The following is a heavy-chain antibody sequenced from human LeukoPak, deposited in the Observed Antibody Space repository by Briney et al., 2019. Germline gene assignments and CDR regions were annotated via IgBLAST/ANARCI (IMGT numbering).Heavy chain of an antibody. D-gene: IGHD2-2*02. J-gene: IGHJ1*01. CDR3: ARLRYRSSTSCYTYFQH. CDR1: GGSISSGGYY. V-gene: IGHV4-31*03. Sequence: SETLSLTCTVSGGSISSGGYYWSWIRQHPGKGLEWIGYIYYSGSTYYNPSLKSRLTISVDTSKNQFSLKLSSVTAADTAVYYCARLRYRSSTSCYTYFQHWGQGTLVTVSS. CDR2: IYYSGST.